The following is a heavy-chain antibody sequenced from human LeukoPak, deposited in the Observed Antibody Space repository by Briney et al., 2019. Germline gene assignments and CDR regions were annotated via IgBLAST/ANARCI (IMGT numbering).Heavy chain of an antibody. CDR2: INHSGST. Sequence: SETLSLTCAVYGGSFSGYYWSWIRQPPGKGLEWIGEINHSGSTNYNPSLKSRVTISVDTSKNQFSLKLSSVTAADTAVYYCARDVVDYGSGTGGGYYYYGMDVWGQGTTVTVSS. J-gene: IGHJ6*02. CDR1: GGSFSGYY. D-gene: IGHD3-10*01. CDR3: ARDVVDYGSGTGGGYYYYGMDV. V-gene: IGHV4-34*01.